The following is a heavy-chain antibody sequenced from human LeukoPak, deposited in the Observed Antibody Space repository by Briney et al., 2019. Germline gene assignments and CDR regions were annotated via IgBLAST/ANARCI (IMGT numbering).Heavy chain of an antibody. CDR2: ISGSGGST. V-gene: IGHV3-23*01. Sequence: GGSLRLSCAASGFTFSSYAMSWVRQAPGKGLEWVSAISGSGGSTYYADSVKGRFTISRDSSKNTLFLQMNSLRAEDTAMYYCTRDWRYDYWGQGTLVTVSS. CDR3: TRDWRYDY. J-gene: IGHJ4*02. D-gene: IGHD3/OR15-3a*01. CDR1: GFTFSSYA.